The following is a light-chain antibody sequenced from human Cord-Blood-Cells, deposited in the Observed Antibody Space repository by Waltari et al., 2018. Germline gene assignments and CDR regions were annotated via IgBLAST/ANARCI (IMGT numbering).Light chain of an antibody. J-gene: IGKJ3*01. Sequence: IVMTQSPDSLAVSLGERAPINCKPSQSVLYSSNNKNYLAWYQQKPGQPPKLLIYWASTRESGVPDRFSGSGSGTDFTLTISSLQAEDVAVYYCQQYYSTPFTFGPGTKVDIK. CDR1: QSVLYSSNNKNY. CDR3: QQYYSTPFT. CDR2: WAS. V-gene: IGKV4-1*01.